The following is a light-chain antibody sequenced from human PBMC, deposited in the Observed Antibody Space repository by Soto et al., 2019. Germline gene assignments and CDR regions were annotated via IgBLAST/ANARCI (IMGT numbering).Light chain of an antibody. CDR2: EAS. Sequence: FVLTQSPGTLSLSPGERATFTCRASQSVRGNYIAWYQQKPGQAPRVLIFEASKRATGTPDRFSGSGSGTDFTLTISRLEPEDFAVYYCQQYGSSPQTFGQGTKVDI. CDR3: QQYGSSPQT. CDR1: QSVRGNY. V-gene: IGKV3-20*01. J-gene: IGKJ1*01.